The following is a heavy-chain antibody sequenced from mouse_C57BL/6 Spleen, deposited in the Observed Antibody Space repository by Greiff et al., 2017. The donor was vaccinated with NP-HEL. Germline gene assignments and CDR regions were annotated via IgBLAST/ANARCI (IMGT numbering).Heavy chain of an antibody. D-gene: IGHD1-1*01. V-gene: IGHV5-4*03. Sequence: EVKVVESGGGLVKPGGSLKLSCAASGFTFSSYAMSWVRQTPEKRLEWVATISDGGSYTYYPDNVKGRFTISRDNAKNNLYLQMSHLKSEDTAMYYCARVGAYYGSRYFDVWGTGTTVTVSS. CDR3: ARVGAYYGSRYFDV. J-gene: IGHJ1*03. CDR2: ISDGGSYT. CDR1: GFTFSSYA.